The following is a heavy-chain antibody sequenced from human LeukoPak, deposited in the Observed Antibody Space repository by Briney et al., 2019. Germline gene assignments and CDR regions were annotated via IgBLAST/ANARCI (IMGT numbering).Heavy chain of an antibody. Sequence: SETLSLTCTVSGGSISSGGYYWNWIRQHPEKGLEWIGYIYYTGNAYYNPSLKSRVSLSADTSKNQISLNLRSVTAADTAVYYCAKEGSGIGSPYFDSWGQGTLVTVSS. J-gene: IGHJ4*02. D-gene: IGHD6-25*01. CDR2: IYYTGNA. V-gene: IGHV4-31*03. CDR3: AKEGSGIGSPYFDS. CDR1: GGSISSGGYY.